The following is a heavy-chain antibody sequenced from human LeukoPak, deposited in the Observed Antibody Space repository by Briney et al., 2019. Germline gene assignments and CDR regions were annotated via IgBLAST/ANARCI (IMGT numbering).Heavy chain of an antibody. V-gene: IGHV3-7*01. CDR2: IKQDGSEK. J-gene: IGHJ4*02. D-gene: IGHD6-19*01. Sequence: GGSLRLSCAASGFTFSSYWMSWVRQAPGKGLEWVANIKQDGSEKYYVDSVRGRFTISRDNAKNSLYLQMNSLSGEDTAVYFCARPSFSSGSYFDHWGQGTLVTVSS. CDR3: ARPSFSSGSYFDH. CDR1: GFTFSSYW.